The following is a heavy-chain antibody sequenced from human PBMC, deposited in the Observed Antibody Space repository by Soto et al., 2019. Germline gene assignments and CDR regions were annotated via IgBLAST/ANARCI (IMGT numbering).Heavy chain of an antibody. CDR2: TYYRSRWYY. V-gene: IGHV6-1*01. J-gene: IGHJ4*01. CDR1: GDSVSSNSAG. Sequence: SQTLSLTCAITGDSVSSNSAGWSWVRQSPSRGLEWLGRTYYRSRWYYEYAVSVRGRITINPDTSKNQYSLQLNSVTPEDTAVYFCARGEQYSGRIFDYWGQGTLVTVSS. D-gene: IGHD1-26*01. CDR3: ARGEQYSGRIFDY.